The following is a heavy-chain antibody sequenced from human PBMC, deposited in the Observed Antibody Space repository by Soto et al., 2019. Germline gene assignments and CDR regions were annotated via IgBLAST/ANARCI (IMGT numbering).Heavy chain of an antibody. J-gene: IGHJ6*02. D-gene: IGHD6-19*01. V-gene: IGHV3-48*02. CDR1: GFTFSSYS. Sequence: GGSLRLSCAASGFTFSSYSMNWVRQAPGMRLEWVSYISSSTSTIWYADSVKGRFTISRDNAKNSLYLQMNSLRDEDTAVYYCARDFGSGWGYYGMDVWGQGTTVTVSS. CDR3: ARDFGSGWGYYGMDV. CDR2: ISSSTSTI.